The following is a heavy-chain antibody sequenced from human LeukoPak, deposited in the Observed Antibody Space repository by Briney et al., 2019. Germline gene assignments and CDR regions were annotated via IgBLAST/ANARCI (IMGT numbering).Heavy chain of an antibody. Sequence: GGSLRLSCAASGFTFSTYAVSWVRQAPGKGLEWVSGIRGTGSRTDYADSVKGRFTISRDNSKDTLYLQMNSLRADDTAVYYCAKTSRGNSGYDSPFDYWGQGTLVTVSS. D-gene: IGHD5-12*01. CDR2: IRGTGSRT. J-gene: IGHJ4*02. CDR3: AKTSRGNSGYDSPFDY. CDR1: GFTFSTYA. V-gene: IGHV3-23*01.